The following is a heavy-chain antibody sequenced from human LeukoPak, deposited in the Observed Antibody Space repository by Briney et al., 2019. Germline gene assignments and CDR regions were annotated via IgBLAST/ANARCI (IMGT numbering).Heavy chain of an antibody. J-gene: IGHJ4*02. V-gene: IGHV3-74*01. CDR1: GFTFSSYE. Sequence: GGSLRLSCAASGFTFSSYEMNWVRQAPGTGLVWVSRINHDGSITDYADSLKGRFTISRDNAKNTVYLQMGSLRVEDTAVYYCVRLLDRDFWGRGTLVTVSS. CDR3: VRLLDRDF. CDR2: INHDGSIT.